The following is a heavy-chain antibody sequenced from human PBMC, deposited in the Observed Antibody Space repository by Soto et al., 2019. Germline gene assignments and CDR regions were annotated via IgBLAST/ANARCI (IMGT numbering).Heavy chain of an antibody. CDR3: ARVPDR. V-gene: IGHV4-30-2*01. Sequence: QLQLQESGSGLVKPSQTLSLTCAVSGGSISSGGYSWSWIRQPPGKGLEWIGYIYHSGSTSYNPSIRSRVTISVASSKHQVSLPLSSVTASDTAVYSCARVPDRWGQGTLVTVSS. CDR2: IYHSGST. CDR1: GGSISSGGYS. J-gene: IGHJ5*02. D-gene: IGHD2-2*01.